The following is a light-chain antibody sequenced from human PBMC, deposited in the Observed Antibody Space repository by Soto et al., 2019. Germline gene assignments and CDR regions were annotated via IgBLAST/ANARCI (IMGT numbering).Light chain of an antibody. CDR1: QSVSNNY. CDR2: CAS. CDR3: KKYVNSKWK. J-gene: IGKJ1*01. V-gene: IGKV3-20*01. Sequence: IFLTQSPFTLSLSPGERATLSGTASQSVSNNYLAWYQQKPCQAPRLLIYCASIRASGIPDTFSGSGSGKDFTITISRMKPEDFEVFYCKKYVNSKWKFGQGNKVDIK.